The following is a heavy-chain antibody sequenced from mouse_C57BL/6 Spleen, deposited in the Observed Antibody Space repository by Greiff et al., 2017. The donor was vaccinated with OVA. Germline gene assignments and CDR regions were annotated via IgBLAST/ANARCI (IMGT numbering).Heavy chain of an antibody. CDR1: GYTFTSYG. CDR3: ARSTMITTRVYYAMDY. J-gene: IGHJ4*01. Sequence: LMESGAELARPGASVKLSCKASGYTFTSYGISWVKQRTGQGLEWIGEIYPRSGNTYYNEKFKGKATLTADKSSSTAYMELRSLTSEDSAVYFCARSTMITTRVYYAMDYWGQGTSVTVSS. CDR2: IYPRSGNT. D-gene: IGHD2-4*01. V-gene: IGHV1-81*01.